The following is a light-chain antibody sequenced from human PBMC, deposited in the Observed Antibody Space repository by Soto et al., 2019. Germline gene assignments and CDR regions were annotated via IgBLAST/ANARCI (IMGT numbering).Light chain of an antibody. V-gene: IGLV2-8*01. Sequence: QSVLTQPPSASGSPGQSVAISCTGTSSDVGGYNYVSWYQHHPGKAPKLMIYEVSRRPSGVSDRFSGSKSGNTASLTVSGLQAEDEADYYCSSYSGSSNWVFGGGTQLTVL. CDR2: EVS. J-gene: IGLJ3*02. CDR3: SSYSGSSNWV. CDR1: SSDVGGYNY.